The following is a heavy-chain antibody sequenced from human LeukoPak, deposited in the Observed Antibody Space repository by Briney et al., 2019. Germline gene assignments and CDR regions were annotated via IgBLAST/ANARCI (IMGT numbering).Heavy chain of an antibody. CDR2: MNPNSGNT. CDR3: ARVYYYDSSGYYSGRRALYYGMDV. Sequence: GASVKVSCKASGYTFTSYDINWVRQATGQGLEWMGWMNPNSGNTGYAQKFQGRVTMTRNTSISTAYMELSSLRSEDTAVYYCARVYYYDSSGYYSGRRALYYGMDVWGQGTTVTVSS. J-gene: IGHJ6*02. D-gene: IGHD3-22*01. CDR1: GYTFTSYD. V-gene: IGHV1-8*01.